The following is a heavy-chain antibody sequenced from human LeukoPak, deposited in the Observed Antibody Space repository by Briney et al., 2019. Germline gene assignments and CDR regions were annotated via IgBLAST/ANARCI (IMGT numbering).Heavy chain of an antibody. D-gene: IGHD5-24*01. CDR1: AFTFSSYW. V-gene: IGHV3-7*01. CDR3: ARPTSGNKGGYNWRFDY. Sequence: GGSLRLSCAASAFTFSSYWMSWVRQAPGKGLEWVASIKQDESEKYYVDSVKGRFSISKDNAKNSLYLQLNSLRAEDTAVYYCARPTSGNKGGYNWRFDYWGQGTLVTVSS. CDR2: IKQDESEK. J-gene: IGHJ4*02.